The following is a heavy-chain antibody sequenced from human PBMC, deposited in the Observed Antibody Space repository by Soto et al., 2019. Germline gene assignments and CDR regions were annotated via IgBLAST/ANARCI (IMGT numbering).Heavy chain of an antibody. V-gene: IGHV3-74*01. Sequence: EVQLVESGGGLVQPGGSLRLSCAGSGFTFSNYWMHWVRQAPGKGLEWVSRIDHDGPTDYANSVRGRFTISRDNAENTLYLQMNSLRHEDTGVYYCVRDSHGDYWGQGTLVTVSS. CDR2: IDHDGPT. J-gene: IGHJ4*02. CDR1: GFTFSNYW. CDR3: VRDSHGDY.